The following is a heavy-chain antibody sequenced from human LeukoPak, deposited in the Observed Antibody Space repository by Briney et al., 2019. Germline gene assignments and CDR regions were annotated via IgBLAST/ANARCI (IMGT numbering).Heavy chain of an antibody. Sequence: GGSLRLSCAASGFTFSSYSMNWVRQAPGKGLEWVSSISSSSSYIYYADSVKGRFTISRDNAKNSLYLQMSSLKTEDTAVYYCTTRRLTGYYLVYWGQGTLVTVSS. CDR2: ISSSSSYI. D-gene: IGHD3-9*01. CDR1: GFTFSSYS. CDR3: TTRRLTGYYLVY. V-gene: IGHV3-21*03. J-gene: IGHJ4*02.